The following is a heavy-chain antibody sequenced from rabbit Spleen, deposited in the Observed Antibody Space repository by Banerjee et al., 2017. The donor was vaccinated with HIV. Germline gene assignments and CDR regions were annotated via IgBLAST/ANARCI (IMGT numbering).Heavy chain of an antibody. V-gene: IGHV1S40*01. CDR2: IYAGSSGST. Sequence: VESGGDLVKPGASLTLTCKASGFSFSSSYYMCWVRQAPGKGLEWIACIYAGSSGSTYYASWAKGRFTISKTSSTTVTLQMTSLTAADTATYFCAREASSGWGVVSYYFNLWGPGTLVTVS. CDR3: AREASSGWGVVSYYFNL. CDR1: GFSFSSSYY. D-gene: IGHD4-1*01. J-gene: IGHJ4*01.